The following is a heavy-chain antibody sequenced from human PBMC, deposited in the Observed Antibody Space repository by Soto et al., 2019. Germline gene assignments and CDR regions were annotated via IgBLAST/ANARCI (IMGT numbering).Heavy chain of an antibody. CDR2: MNPNSGNT. CDR3: ARGHEGGYFDWFPKHNWFDP. J-gene: IGHJ5*02. Sequence: ASLKVSCKASGYTFTSYDINWVRQATGQGLEWMGWMNPNSGNTGYAQKFQGRVTMTRNTSISTAYMELSSLRSEDTAVYYCARGHEGGYFDWFPKHNWFDPWGQGTLVTVSS. D-gene: IGHD3-9*01. CDR1: GYTFTSYD. V-gene: IGHV1-8*01.